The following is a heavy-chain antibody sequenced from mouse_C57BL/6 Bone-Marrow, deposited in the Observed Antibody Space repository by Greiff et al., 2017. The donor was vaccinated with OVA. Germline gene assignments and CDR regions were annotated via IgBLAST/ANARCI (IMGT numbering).Heavy chain of an antibody. D-gene: IGHD2-1*01. J-gene: IGHJ4*01. Sequence: VKLMESGAELVRPGTSVKVSCKASGYAFTNYLIEWVKQRPGQGLEWIGVINPGSGGTNYNEKFKDKATLTADKSSSTAYMQLSSLTYEDSAVYYCARKDYGKILWAMDYWGQGTSVTVSS. CDR2: INPGSGGT. V-gene: IGHV1-54*01. CDR3: ARKDYGKILWAMDY. CDR1: GYAFTNYL.